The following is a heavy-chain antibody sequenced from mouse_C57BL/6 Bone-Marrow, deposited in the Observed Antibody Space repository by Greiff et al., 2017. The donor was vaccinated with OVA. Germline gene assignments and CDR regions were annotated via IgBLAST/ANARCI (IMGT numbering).Heavy chain of an antibody. CDR2: IDPETGGT. CDR1: GYTFTDYE. D-gene: IGHD2-4*01. J-gene: IGHJ1*03. Sequence: QVHVKQSGAELVRPGASVTLSCKASGYTFTDYEMHWVKQTPVHGLEWIGAIDPETGGTAYNQKFKGKAILTADKSSSTAYMELRSLTSEDSAVYYCTSPRGLRRAYFDVWGTGTTVTVSS. V-gene: IGHV1-15*01. CDR3: TSPRGLRRAYFDV.